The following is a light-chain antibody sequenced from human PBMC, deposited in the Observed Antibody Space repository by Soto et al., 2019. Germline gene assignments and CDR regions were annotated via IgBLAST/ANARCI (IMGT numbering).Light chain of an antibody. Sequence: EFVLKMSPGGRSLSPGGRATVYCSASQTVSSNFLAWYQQRPAQAPRLLIYGASTRATDIPARFSGSGSGTQFTLTITSLQAEDVAVYYCQQYYGTPPCTFGQGTKV. CDR2: GAS. V-gene: IGKV3-20*01. CDR1: QTVSSNF. CDR3: QQYYGTPPCT. J-gene: IGKJ1*01.